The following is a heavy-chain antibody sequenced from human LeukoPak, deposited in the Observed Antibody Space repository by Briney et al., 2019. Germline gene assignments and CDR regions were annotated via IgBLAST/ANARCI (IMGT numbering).Heavy chain of an antibody. CDR2: IKQDGSEK. D-gene: IGHD3-16*01. J-gene: IGHJ4*02. CDR3: AREARMGDFDY. V-gene: IGHV3-7*01. CDR1: GFTFSSYW. Sequence: GGSLRLSCAASGFTFSSYWMSWVRQAPRKGLEWVANIKQDGSEKYYVDSVKGRFTISRDNAKNSLYLQMNSLRAEDTAVYYCAREARMGDFDYWGQGTLVTVSS.